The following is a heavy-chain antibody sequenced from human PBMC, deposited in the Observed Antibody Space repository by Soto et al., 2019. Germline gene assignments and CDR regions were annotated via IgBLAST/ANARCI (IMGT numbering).Heavy chain of an antibody. V-gene: IGHV1-69*13. CDR1: GGTFSSYA. CDR2: IIPIFGTA. CDR3: ARVLSPLGWYYGMDV. J-gene: IGHJ6*02. Sequence: SVKVSCKASGGTFSSYAISWLRQAPGQGLEWMGGIIPIFGTANYAQKFQGRVTITADESTSTAYMELSSLRSEDTAVYYCARVLSPLGWYYGMDVWGQGTTVTVSS. D-gene: IGHD2-2*01.